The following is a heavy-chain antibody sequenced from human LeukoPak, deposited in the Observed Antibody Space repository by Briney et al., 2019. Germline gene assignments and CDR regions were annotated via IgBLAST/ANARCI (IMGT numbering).Heavy chain of an antibody. Sequence: ASVKVSCKASGHTFTSYYVHWVRQAPGQGLEWMGIMNPSGGSTSYAQKFQGRVTMTRDTSTSTIYMELSSLRYEDTAVYYCARGASSGWFSSGWDYWGQGTLVTVSS. D-gene: IGHD6-19*01. J-gene: IGHJ4*02. V-gene: IGHV1-46*01. CDR3: ARGASSGWFSSGWDY. CDR2: MNPSGGST. CDR1: GHTFTSYY.